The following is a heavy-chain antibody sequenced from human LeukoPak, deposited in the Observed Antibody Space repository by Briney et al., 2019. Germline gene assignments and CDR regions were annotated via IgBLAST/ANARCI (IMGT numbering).Heavy chain of an antibody. D-gene: IGHD5-24*01. CDR2: INPSGGST. J-gene: IGHJ4*02. CDR1: GYTFTSYD. Sequence: WASVKVSCKASGYTFTSYDMHWVRQAPGQGLEWMGIINPSGGSTSYAQKFQGRVTMTRDMSTSTVYMELSSLRSEDTAVYYCASEGREMATKADYWGQGTLVTVSS. CDR3: ASEGREMATKADY. V-gene: IGHV1-46*01.